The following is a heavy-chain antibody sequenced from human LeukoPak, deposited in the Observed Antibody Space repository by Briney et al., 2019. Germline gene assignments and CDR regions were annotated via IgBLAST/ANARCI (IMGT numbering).Heavy chain of an antibody. CDR3: ARDSSSSFNWFDP. CDR2: IIPIFGTA. D-gene: IGHD6-13*01. J-gene: IGHJ5*02. CDR1: GGTFSSYA. Sequence: SVKFCCKASGGTFSSYAISWLRQAPGQWLEWMGGIIPIFGTANYAQKFQGRVTITADESTSTAYMELSSLRSEDTAVYYCARDSSSSFNWFDPWGQGTLVTVSS. V-gene: IGHV1-69*13.